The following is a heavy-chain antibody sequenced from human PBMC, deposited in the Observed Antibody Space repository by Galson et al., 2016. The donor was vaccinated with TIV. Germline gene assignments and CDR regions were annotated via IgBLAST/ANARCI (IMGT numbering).Heavy chain of an antibody. Sequence: SVKVSCKASGYTFTTYDIIWVRQATGQGLEWMGRMNPDSANTDYAQKFQGRVTMTRNTSSSTAYMELSSLRSEDTAVYYCARSWSVVAPNWVDPWGQGTLVTVSS. CDR2: MNPDSANT. CDR1: GYTFTTYD. J-gene: IGHJ5*02. D-gene: IGHD2-2*01. CDR3: ARSWSVVAPNWVDP. V-gene: IGHV1-8*02.